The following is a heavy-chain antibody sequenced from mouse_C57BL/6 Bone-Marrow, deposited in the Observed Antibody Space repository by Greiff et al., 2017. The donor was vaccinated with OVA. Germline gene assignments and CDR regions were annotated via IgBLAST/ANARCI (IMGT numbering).Heavy chain of an antibody. CDR1: GYTFTSYG. J-gene: IGHJ1*03. CDR2: IYPRSGNT. Sequence: VQLQQSGAELARPGASVKLSCKASGYTFTSYGISWVKQRTGQGLEWIGEIYPRSGNTYYNEKFKGKATLTADKSSSTAYMELRSLTSEDSAVYFWARSGDGYYGWYFDVWGTGTTVTVSS. D-gene: IGHD2-3*01. CDR3: ARSGDGYYGWYFDV. V-gene: IGHV1-81*01.